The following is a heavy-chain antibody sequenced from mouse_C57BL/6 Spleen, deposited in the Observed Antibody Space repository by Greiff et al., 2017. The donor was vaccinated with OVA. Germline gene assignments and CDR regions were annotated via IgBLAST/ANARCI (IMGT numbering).Heavy chain of an antibody. CDR3: ARGVTTVVATERYFDV. V-gene: IGHV1-50*01. CDR1: GYTFTSYW. Sequence: QVQLQQPGAELVKPGASVKLSCKASGYTFTSYWMQWVKQRPGQGLEWIGEIDPSDSYTNYNQKFKGKATLTVDTSSSTAYMQLSSLTSEDSAVYYCARGVTTVVATERYFDVWGTGTTVTVSS. J-gene: IGHJ1*03. CDR2: IDPSDSYT. D-gene: IGHD1-1*01.